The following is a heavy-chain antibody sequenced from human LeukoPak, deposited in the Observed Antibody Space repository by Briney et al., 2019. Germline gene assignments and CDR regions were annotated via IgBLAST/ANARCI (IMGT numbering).Heavy chain of an antibody. CDR2: NYYSWCN. D-gene: IGHD3-10*01. J-gene: IGHJ5*02. CDR1: GRPNSSYY. Sequence: PSEPLTLTCTVSGRPNSSYYSSWIRQPPGKGLDWIGYNYYSWCNNYNPSLKSRVTISVETSKNQFSLMLSSVTAADTAVYYCARFGSSVGSASPGDWFDPWGQGTLVTVSS. V-gene: IGHV4-59*01. CDR3: ARFGSSVGSASPGDWFDP.